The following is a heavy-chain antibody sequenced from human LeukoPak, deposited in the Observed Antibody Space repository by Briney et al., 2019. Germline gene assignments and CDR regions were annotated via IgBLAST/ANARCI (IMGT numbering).Heavy chain of an antibody. CDR2: INHSGST. J-gene: IGHJ4*02. CDR3: AREWTNYYGSGSYYNYFDY. V-gene: IGHV4-34*01. Sequence: TSETLSLTCAVYGGSFSGYYWSWIRQPPGKGLEWIGEINHSGSTNYNPSLKSRVAISVDTSKNQFSLKLSSVTAADTAVYYCAREWTNYYGSGSYYNYFDYWGQGTLVTVSS. D-gene: IGHD3-10*01. CDR1: GGSFSGYY.